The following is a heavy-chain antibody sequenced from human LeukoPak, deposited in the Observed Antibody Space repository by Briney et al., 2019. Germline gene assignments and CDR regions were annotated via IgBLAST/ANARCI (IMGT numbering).Heavy chain of an antibody. CDR3: ARDLVGDHYYYYGMDV. CDR1: GGSISSYY. V-gene: IGHV4-59*01. J-gene: IGHJ6*02. CDR2: IYYSGST. Sequence: SETLSLTCTVSGGSISSYYWSWIRQPPGKGLEWIGYIYYSGSTNYNPSLKSRVTISVDTSKNQFSLKLSSVTAADTAVYYCARDLVGDHYYYYGMDVWGQGTTVTVSS.